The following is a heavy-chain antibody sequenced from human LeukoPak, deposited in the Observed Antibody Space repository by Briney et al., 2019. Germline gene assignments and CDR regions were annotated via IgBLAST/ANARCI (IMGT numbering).Heavy chain of an antibody. CDR3: ARSTISCSGGSCYSVGAFDI. J-gene: IGHJ3*02. CDR2: IYYSGST. Sequence: PSETLSLTCTVSGGSTSSYYWSWIRQPPGKGLEWIEYIYYSGSTNYNPSLKSRVTISVDTSKNQFSLKLSSVTAADTAVYYCARSTISCSGGSCYSVGAFDIWGQGTMVTVSS. D-gene: IGHD2-15*01. CDR1: GGSTSSYY. V-gene: IGHV4-59*08.